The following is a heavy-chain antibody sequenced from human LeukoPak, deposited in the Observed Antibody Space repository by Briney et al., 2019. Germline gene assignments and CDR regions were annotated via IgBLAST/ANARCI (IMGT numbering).Heavy chain of an antibody. D-gene: IGHD3-22*01. CDR3: AKGDGYHQYYYYYYMDV. Sequence: GGSLRLSCAASGFTFSSYAMSWVRQAPGKGLEWVSALSGSGGSTYYADSVKGRLTISRDNTKNTLYLQMNSLRAEDTPGYYCAKGDGYHQYYYYYYMDVWGKETTVTISS. CDR2: LSGSGGST. CDR1: GFTFSSYA. V-gene: IGHV3-23*01. J-gene: IGHJ6*03.